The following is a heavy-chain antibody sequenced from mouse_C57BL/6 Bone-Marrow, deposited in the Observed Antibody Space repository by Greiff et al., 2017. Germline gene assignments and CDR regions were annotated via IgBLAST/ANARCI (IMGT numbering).Heavy chain of an antibody. CDR2: IYPGAGDT. CDR3: ARKITTVPMWYCDY. D-gene: IGHD1-1*01. V-gene: IGHV1-82*01. Sequence: QVQLKESGPELVKPGASVKISCKASGYAFSSSWMNWVKQRPGTGLEWIGRIYPGAGDTTYNGKFKGKATLTADKSSSTAYMQLSSLTSEYSAVYFCARKITTVPMWYCDYWGQGTTLTVSS. CDR1: GYAFSSSW. J-gene: IGHJ2*01.